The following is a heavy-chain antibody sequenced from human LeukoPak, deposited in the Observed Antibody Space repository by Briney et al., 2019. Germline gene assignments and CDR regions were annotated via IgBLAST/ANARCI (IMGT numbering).Heavy chain of an antibody. CDR3: AKGGEMGTIRGYFDY. CDR1: GFIFGSYG. D-gene: IGHD5-24*01. CDR2: ISYVGSDK. V-gene: IGHV3-30*18. J-gene: IGHJ4*02. Sequence: PGRSLRLSCAASGFIFGSYGMHWVRQAPGKGLEWVAVISYVGSDKYYTDSVRGRFTISRDNSKPTLYLQMNSLRTEDTAVYYCAKGGEMGTIRGYFDYLGQGTLVTVSS.